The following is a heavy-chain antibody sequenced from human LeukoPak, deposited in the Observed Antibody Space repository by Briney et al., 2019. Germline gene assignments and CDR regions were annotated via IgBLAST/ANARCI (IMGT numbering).Heavy chain of an antibody. D-gene: IGHD1-26*01. Sequence: GGSLRLSCAASGFTFSSYAMSWVRQAPGQGLEWVSSIVSSGGSTYYADSVKGRFTISRDNSRNTLYLQMHSLRAGDTAVYYCAKRDGSGHHYYMDVCGKGTTVTVSS. CDR1: GFTFSSYA. V-gene: IGHV3-23*01. CDR3: AKRDGSGHHYYMDV. J-gene: IGHJ6*03. CDR2: IVSSGGST.